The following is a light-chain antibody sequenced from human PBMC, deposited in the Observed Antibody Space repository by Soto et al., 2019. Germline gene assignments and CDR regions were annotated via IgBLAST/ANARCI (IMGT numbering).Light chain of an antibody. CDR3: SSYRSTITYV. V-gene: IGLV2-14*01. Sequence: LTQPATVSGSPGQSITISCTGTSSDVGGYNYVSWYQQHPGKAPKLMIYEVSNRPSGVSNRFSGSKSGNTASLTISGLQPEDEADYYCSSYRSTITYVFGTGTKVTVL. CDR2: EVS. J-gene: IGLJ1*01. CDR1: SSDVGGYNY.